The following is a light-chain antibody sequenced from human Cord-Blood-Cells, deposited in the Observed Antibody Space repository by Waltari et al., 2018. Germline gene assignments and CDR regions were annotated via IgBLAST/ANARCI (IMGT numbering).Light chain of an antibody. Sequence: SALTQPAYPSCSPGQSLTISGTGTRSDDGSKHLASWYQQHSGKAPQLMIYEGSKRPSGVSNRFSGSKSGNTASLTISGLQAEDEADYYCCSYAGSSTWVFGGGTKLTVL. CDR1: RSDDGSKHL. J-gene: IGLJ3*02. V-gene: IGLV2-23*01. CDR2: EGS. CDR3: CSYAGSSTWV.